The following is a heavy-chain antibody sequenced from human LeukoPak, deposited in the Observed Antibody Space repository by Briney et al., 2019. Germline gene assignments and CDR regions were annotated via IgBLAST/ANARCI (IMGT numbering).Heavy chain of an antibody. CDR2: IYYSGST. J-gene: IGHJ4*02. D-gene: IGHD3-22*01. V-gene: IGHV4-59*01. Sequence: PSETLPLTCTVSGGSISSYYWSWIRQPPGKGLEWIGYIYYSGSTNYNPSLKSRVTISLDTSKTQFSLKLSSVTAADTAVYYCARARSSGYPDYWGQGTLVTVSS. CDR1: GGSISSYY. CDR3: ARARSSGYPDY.